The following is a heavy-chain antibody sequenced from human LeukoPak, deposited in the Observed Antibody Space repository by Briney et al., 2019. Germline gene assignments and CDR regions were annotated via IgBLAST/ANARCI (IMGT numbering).Heavy chain of an antibody. J-gene: IGHJ4*02. V-gene: IGHV4-59*12. CDR3: ARMWVTSGDYPYFDY. CDR1: GGSISSYY. D-gene: IGHD2-21*02. CDR2: IYYSGST. Sequence: SETLSLTCTVSGGSISSYYWSWIRQPPGRGLEWIGYIYYSGSTNYNPSLKSRVTISVDTSKNQFSLKLSSVTAADTAVYYCARMWVTSGDYPYFDYWGQGTLVTVSS.